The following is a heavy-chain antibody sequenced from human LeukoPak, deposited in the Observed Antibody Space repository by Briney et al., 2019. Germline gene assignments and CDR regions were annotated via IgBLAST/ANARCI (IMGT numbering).Heavy chain of an antibody. CDR1: GGSISSYY. CDR3: ARRSSSSIDY. J-gene: IGHJ4*02. V-gene: IGHV4-59*12. D-gene: IGHD6-6*01. CDR2: IYYSGST. Sequence: SETLSLTCTVSGGSISSYYWSWIRHPPGKGLEWIWYIYYSGSTNYNPSLKSRVTISVDTSKNQFSLKLSSVTAADTAVYYCARRSSSSIDYWGQGTLVTVSS.